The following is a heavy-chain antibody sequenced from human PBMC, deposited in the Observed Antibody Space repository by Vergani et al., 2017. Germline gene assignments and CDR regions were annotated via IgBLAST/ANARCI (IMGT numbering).Heavy chain of an antibody. V-gene: IGHV3-30*18. Sequence: QVHLVESGRGVVQPGRSLTLSCVASGFSFRGHGMHWVRQAPGKGLEWVAMISYDGDRRDYGDFAKGRFTISRDSSKKVYLQMNSLRVEDTAMYFCAKDVRENSDYGYFDYWVQGTLVTDSS. J-gene: IGHJ4*02. D-gene: IGHD4-17*01. CDR1: GFSFRGHG. CDR3: AKDVRENSDYGYFDY. CDR2: ISYDGDRR.